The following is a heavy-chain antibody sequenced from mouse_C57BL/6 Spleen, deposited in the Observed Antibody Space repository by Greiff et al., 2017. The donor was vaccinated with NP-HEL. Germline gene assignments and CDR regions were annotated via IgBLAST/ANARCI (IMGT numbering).Heavy chain of an antibody. CDR1: GYTFTSYW. V-gene: IGHV1-55*01. CDR2: IYPGSGST. CDR3: ARWEIWAMDY. Sequence: QVHVKQSGAELVKPGASVKMSCKASGYTFTSYWITWVKQRPGQGLEWIGDIYPGSGSTNYNEKFKSKATLTVDTSSSTAYMQLSSLTSEDSAVYYCARWEIWAMDYWGQGTSVTVSS. J-gene: IGHJ4*01. D-gene: IGHD1-1*02.